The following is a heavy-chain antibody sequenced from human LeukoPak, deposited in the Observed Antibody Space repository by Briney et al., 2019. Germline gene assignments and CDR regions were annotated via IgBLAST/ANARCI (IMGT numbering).Heavy chain of an antibody. CDR3: ARAPYGSGSPSG. J-gene: IGHJ3*01. Sequence: ASVKVSCKATGYTFTGYYMRLVRQAPGQGLEWMGWINPNSGGTNYAQKFQGRVTMTRDTSISTAYMELSRLRSDDTAVYYCARAPYGSGSPSGWGQGTMVTVSS. CDR1: GYTFTGYY. V-gene: IGHV1-2*02. D-gene: IGHD6-19*01. CDR2: INPNSGGT.